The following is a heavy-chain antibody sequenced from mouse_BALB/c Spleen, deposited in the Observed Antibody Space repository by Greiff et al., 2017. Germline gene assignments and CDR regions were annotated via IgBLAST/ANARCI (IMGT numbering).Heavy chain of an antibody. CDR1: GFTFSSYA. Sequence: EVHLVESGGGLVKPGGSLKLSCAASGFTFSSYAMSWVRQTPEKRLEWVASISSGGSTYYPDSVKGRFTISRDNARNILYLQMSSLRSEDTAMYYCARGRITTVVEPHWYFDVWGAGTTVTVSS. J-gene: IGHJ1*01. CDR3: ARGRITTVVEPHWYFDV. V-gene: IGHV5-6-5*01. D-gene: IGHD1-1*01. CDR2: ISSGGST.